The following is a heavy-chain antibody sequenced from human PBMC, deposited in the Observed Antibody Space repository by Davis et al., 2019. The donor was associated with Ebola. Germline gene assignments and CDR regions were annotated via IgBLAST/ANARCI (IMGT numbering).Heavy chain of an antibody. CDR2: ISSSSSYI. D-gene: IGHD3-3*01. Sequence: GGSLRLSCAASGFTFSSYSMNWVRQAPGKGLEWVSSISSSSSYIYYADSVKGRFTISRDNSKNTLYLQMNSLRAEDTAVYYCARDRNYDVWSDWGAMDVWGQGTTVTVSS. J-gene: IGHJ6*02. V-gene: IGHV3-21*01. CDR1: GFTFSSYS. CDR3: ARDRNYDVWSDWGAMDV.